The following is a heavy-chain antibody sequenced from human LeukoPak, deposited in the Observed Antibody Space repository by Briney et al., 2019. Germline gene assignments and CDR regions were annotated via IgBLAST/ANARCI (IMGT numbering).Heavy chain of an antibody. CDR2: ISYDGSNK. CDR3: ARVRGSGWARDAFDI. V-gene: IGHV3-30*03. Sequence: GGSLRLSCAASGFTFSSYGMHWVRQAPGKGLEWVAVISYDGSNKYYADSVKGRFTISRDNSKNTLYLQMNSLRAEDTAVYYCARVRGSGWARDAFDIWGQGTMVTVSS. CDR1: GFTFSSYG. J-gene: IGHJ3*02. D-gene: IGHD6-19*01.